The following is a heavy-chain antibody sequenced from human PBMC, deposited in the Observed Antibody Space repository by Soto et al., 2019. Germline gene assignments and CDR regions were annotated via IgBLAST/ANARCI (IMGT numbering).Heavy chain of an antibody. V-gene: IGHV1-18*01. CDR2: ISAYNGNT. J-gene: IGHJ3*02. CDR1: GYTFTSYG. CDR3: AIQKGYDYIWVHAFDI. Sequence: GASVKVSCKASGYTFTSYGISWVRQAPGQGLEWMGWISAYNGNTNYAQKLQGRVTMTTDTSTSTAYMELRSLRSDDTAVYYCAIQKGYDYIWVHAFDIWGQGTMVTVSS. D-gene: IGHD3-16*01.